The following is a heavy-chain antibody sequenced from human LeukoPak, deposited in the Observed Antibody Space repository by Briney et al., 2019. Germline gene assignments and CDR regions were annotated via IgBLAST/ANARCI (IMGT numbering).Heavy chain of an antibody. Sequence: ASVKVSCKASGYTFTSYAMNWVRQAPGQGLVWMGWINTNTGNPTYAQGFTGRFVFSLDTSVSTAYLQISSLKAEDTAVYYCARARIVVVPAAKLRYYYYGMDVWGQGTTVTVSS. CDR2: INTNTGNP. J-gene: IGHJ6*02. CDR3: ARARIVVVPAAKLRYYYYGMDV. V-gene: IGHV7-4-1*02. CDR1: GYTFTSYA. D-gene: IGHD2-2*01.